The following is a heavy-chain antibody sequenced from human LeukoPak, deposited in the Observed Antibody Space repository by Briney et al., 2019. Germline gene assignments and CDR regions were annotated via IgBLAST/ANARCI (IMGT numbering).Heavy chain of an antibody. Sequence: ASVKVSCKASGGTFSSYAISWVRQAPGQGLEWMGGIIPIFGTANYAQKFQGRVTITADESTSTAYMELSSLRSEDTAVYYCARASGYSSSWYDSKGGMDVWDQGTTVTVSS. V-gene: IGHV1-69*13. CDR1: GGTFSSYA. J-gene: IGHJ6*02. CDR3: ARASGYSSSWYDSKGGMDV. CDR2: IIPIFGTA. D-gene: IGHD6-13*01.